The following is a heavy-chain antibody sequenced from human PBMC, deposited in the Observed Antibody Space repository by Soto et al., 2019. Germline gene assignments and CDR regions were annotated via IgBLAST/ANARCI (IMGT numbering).Heavy chain of an antibody. Sequence: QLQLQESGPGLVKPSETLSLTCTVSSGSISSSSYFWAWIRQPPGKGLEWIGNIYYSGSTYYNPSLTSRVTISVDTSKNQFSLKLSSVTAADTAVYYCARVLRDYPFYYYYMDVWGKGTTVTVSS. V-gene: IGHV4-39*01. D-gene: IGHD3-10*01. CDR2: IYYSGST. CDR3: ARVLRDYPFYYYYMDV. J-gene: IGHJ6*03. CDR1: SGSISSSSYF.